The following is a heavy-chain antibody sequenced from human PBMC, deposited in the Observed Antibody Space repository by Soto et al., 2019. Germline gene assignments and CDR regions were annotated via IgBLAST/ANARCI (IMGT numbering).Heavy chain of an antibody. V-gene: IGHV3-30-3*01. CDR3: ARDRLDVVVPAAILAY. Sequence: GGSLRLSCAASGFTFSSYAMHWVRQAPGKGLEWVAVISYDGSNKYYADSVKGRFTISRDNSKNTLYLQMNSLRAEDTAVYYCARDRLDVVVPAAILAYWGQGTLVTVSS. D-gene: IGHD2-2*02. CDR2: ISYDGSNK. CDR1: GFTFSSYA. J-gene: IGHJ4*02.